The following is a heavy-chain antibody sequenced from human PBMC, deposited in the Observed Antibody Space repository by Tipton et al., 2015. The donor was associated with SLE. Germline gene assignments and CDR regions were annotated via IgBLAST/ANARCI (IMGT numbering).Heavy chain of an antibody. D-gene: IGHD4-17*01. J-gene: IGHJ6*03. CDR1: GGSTRSVYHY. V-gene: IGHV4-61*02. CDR2: MCRGGST. CDR3: ATGYGEDDFYYYYYMDV. Sequence: TLSLTCTVSGGSTRSVYHYWSWFRQPAGEGLEWVGRMCRGGSTNYNPSLKSRFTISLDRSKNPFSLNLYSASAADTAVYYCATGYGEDDFYYYYYMDVWGKGITVTVSS.